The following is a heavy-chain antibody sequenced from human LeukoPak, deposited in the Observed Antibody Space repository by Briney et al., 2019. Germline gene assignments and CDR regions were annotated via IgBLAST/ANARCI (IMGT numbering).Heavy chain of an antibody. J-gene: IGHJ3*02. CDR1: GFSFSSCV. CDR3: AKERNDCSGGSCYYLDAVDI. D-gene: IGHD2-15*01. V-gene: IGHV3-33*06. Sequence: PGGSLRLSCAASGFSFSSCVVHWVRKASGQRLERVTVKWYDGSKKYYAYSVKGRVTISRDNSKNTLYLQMNSLTADDTAVYYCAKERNDCSGGSCYYLDAVDIWGQGTMVTVSS. CDR2: KWYDGSKK.